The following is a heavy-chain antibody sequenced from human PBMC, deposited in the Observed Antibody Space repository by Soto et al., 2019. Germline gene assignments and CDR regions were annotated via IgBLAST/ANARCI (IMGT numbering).Heavy chain of an antibody. D-gene: IGHD1-20*01. J-gene: IGHJ4*02. V-gene: IGHV1-46*01. CDR1: GYTFTSYY. CDR2: INPSGGST. Sequence: ASVKVSCKASGYTFTSYYMHWVRQAPGQGLEWMGIINPSGGSTSYAQKFQGRVTMTRDTSTSTAYMELSSLRPEDTAVYYCTRGGSESNWNDGNSEYWGQGTQVTVSS. CDR3: TRGGSESNWNDGNSEY.